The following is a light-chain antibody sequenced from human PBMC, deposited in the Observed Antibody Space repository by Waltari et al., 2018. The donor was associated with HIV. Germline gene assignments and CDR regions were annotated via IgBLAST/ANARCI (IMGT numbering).Light chain of an antibody. CDR2: GKN. J-gene: IGLJ2*01. CDR1: SLRSYY. V-gene: IGLV3-19*01. Sequence: SSELTPDPAVSVALGQTVRTTCHGDSLRSYYASWYQQKPGQAPVLVIYGKNNRPSGITDRFSGSSSGNTASLTIAGAQAEDEADYYCNSRDSSGNHLVFGGGTKLTVL. CDR3: NSRDSSGNHLV.